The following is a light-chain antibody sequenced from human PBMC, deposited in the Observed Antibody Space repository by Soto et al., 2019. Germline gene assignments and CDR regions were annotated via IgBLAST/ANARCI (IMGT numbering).Light chain of an antibody. Sequence: TQPPATVSVSAGEGATLSFRASQNVGSNLAWYQQRSGQAPRLLIYGASKRATGVPAKFSGSGSGTEFTLTISSLQSEDFAVYYCLQYDKWPPRLTFGGGTKVDIK. CDR1: QNVGSN. CDR3: LQYDKWPPRLT. V-gene: IGKV3-15*01. CDR2: GAS. J-gene: IGKJ4*01.